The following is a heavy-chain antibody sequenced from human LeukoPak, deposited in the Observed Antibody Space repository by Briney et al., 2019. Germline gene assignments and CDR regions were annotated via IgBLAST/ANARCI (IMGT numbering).Heavy chain of an antibody. CDR2: MSSDAIKT. Sequence: AGGSLRLSCETSGFTFRTCGVHWVRQAPGKGLEWVALMSSDAIKTYYADSVKGRFSISRDNSKNTLYLQMNSLRAEDTAIYYCAKVGVAGGYYWFDPWGQGTLVTVSS. CDR1: GFTFRTCG. D-gene: IGHD6-19*01. CDR3: AKVGVAGGYYWFDP. J-gene: IGHJ5*02. V-gene: IGHV3-30*04.